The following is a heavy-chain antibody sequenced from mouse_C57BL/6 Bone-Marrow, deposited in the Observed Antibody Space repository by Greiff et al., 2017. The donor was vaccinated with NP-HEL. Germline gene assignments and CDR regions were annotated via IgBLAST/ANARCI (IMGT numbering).Heavy chain of an antibody. V-gene: IGHV1-82*01. CDR1: GYAFSSSW. D-gene: IGHD6-1*01. CDR3: ARRLAEGY. CDR2: IYPGDGDT. J-gene: IGHJ2*01. Sequence: VQLQQSGPELVKPGASVKISCKASGYAFSSSWMNWVKQRPGKGLEWIGRIYPGDGDTNYNGKFKGKATLTADKSSSTAYMQLSSLTSEDSAVYFCARRLAEGYWGQGTTLTVSS.